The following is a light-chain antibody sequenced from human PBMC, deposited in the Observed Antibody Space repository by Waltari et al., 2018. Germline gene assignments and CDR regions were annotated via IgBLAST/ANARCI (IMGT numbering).Light chain of an antibody. CDR3: QQSYSTPPYT. J-gene: IGKJ2*01. Sequence: DIQMTQSPSSLSASVGDRVTITCRASQNINSFLNWYQQKPGRAPKLLIYAASSLHSGVPSRFSGSGSGTDYTLTISSLQPEDFATYYCQQSYSTPPYTFGQGTKLEIK. CDR1: QNINSF. CDR2: AAS. V-gene: IGKV1-39*01.